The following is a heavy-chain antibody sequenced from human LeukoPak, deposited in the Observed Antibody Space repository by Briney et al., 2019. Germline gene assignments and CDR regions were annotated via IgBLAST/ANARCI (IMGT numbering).Heavy chain of an antibody. CDR2: IYTSGST. V-gene: IGHV4-4*07. CDR3: ARLQHYDYVGDYYYYYGMDV. J-gene: IGHJ6*02. CDR1: GGSISSYY. Sequence: SETLSLTCTVSGGSISSYYWSWIRQPAGKGLERIGRIYTSGSTNYNPSLKSRVTMSVDTSKNQFSLKLSSVTAADTAVYYCARLQHYDYVGDYYYYYGMDVWGQGTTVTVSS. D-gene: IGHD5-12*01.